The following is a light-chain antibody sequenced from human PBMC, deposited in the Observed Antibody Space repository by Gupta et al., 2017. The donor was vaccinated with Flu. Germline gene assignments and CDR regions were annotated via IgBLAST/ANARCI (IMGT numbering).Light chain of an antibody. CDR2: LTS. J-gene: IGKJ2*01. CDR1: QSLLHSNGYKH. Sequence: DIVMTQSPLSLPVTPGEPASISCRSSQSLLHSNGYKHLDWYVQKPGQYPHLLIYLTSSRAAGVPDRLSGSGAGTDVTLRISRVEDEDIGVYYCMQALQTPYTFGQGTKLEIK. CDR3: MQALQTPYT. V-gene: IGKV2-28*01.